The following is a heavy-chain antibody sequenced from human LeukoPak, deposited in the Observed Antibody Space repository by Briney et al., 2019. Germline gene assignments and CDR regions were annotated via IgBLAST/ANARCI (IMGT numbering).Heavy chain of an antibody. Sequence: GRSLTLSCAASGFDVSDKFMAWVRQAPGKGLAWVSVIYSGVNTYYADSVKGRFAISRDNAKNTLFLQMSSLRAEDTAVYYCAREMLSSGDALDIWGQGTVVTVSS. CDR3: AREMLSSGDALDI. V-gene: IGHV3-53*01. J-gene: IGHJ3*02. CDR2: IYSGVNT. D-gene: IGHD3-10*02. CDR1: GFDVSDKF.